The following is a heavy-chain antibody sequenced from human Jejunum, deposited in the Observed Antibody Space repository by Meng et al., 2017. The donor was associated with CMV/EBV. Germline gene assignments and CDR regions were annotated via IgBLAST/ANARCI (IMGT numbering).Heavy chain of an antibody. V-gene: IGHV3-48*03. CDR3: ARLQYFDY. D-gene: IGHD4-11*01. CDR2: ISSSGDVI. Sequence: SCAVAGFTVSDYEMMWVRQAPGKGLEWVSYISSSGDVIYYADSVRGRFTIPRDDAKNSLYLQMNSLRTDDTAIYYCARLQYFDYWGRGTLVTVSS. J-gene: IGHJ4*02. CDR1: GFTVSDYE.